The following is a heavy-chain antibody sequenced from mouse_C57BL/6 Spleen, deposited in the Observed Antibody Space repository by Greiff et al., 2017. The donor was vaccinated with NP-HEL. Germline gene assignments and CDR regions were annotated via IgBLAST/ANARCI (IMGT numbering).Heavy chain of an antibody. CDR2: IDPSDRYN. V-gene: IGHV1-69*01. D-gene: IGHD1-1*01. CDR1: GYTFTSYW. J-gene: IGHJ2*01. Sequence: QVQLQQPGAELVMPGASVKLSCKASGYTFTSYWMHWVKQRPGQGLEWIGEIDPSDRYNNYTPQIKGKSTLTVDKYSSAAYMQLSSLTSEDSAVYYCARHYYGSGDYWGQGTTLTVSS. CDR3: ARHYYGSGDY.